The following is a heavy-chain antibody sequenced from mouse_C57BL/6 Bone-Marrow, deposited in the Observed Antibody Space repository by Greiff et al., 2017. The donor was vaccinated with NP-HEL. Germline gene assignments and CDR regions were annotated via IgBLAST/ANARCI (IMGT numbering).Heavy chain of an antibody. J-gene: IGHJ1*03. Sequence: EVQLQQSGTVLARPGASVKMSCKTSGYTFTSYWMHWVKQRPGQGLEWIGAIYPGNGDTSYNQKFKGKAKLTAVTSASTAYMELSILTNEDSAVYYCTRWSTTVVDWYFDVWGTGTTVTVSS. D-gene: IGHD1-1*01. CDR1: GYTFTSYW. CDR3: TRWSTTVVDWYFDV. CDR2: IYPGNGDT. V-gene: IGHV1-5*01.